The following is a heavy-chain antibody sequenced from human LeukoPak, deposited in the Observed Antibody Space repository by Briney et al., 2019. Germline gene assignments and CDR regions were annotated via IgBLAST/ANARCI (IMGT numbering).Heavy chain of an antibody. J-gene: IGHJ6*02. CDR2: INGDGRNI. CDR1: GFTFSSYW. Sequence: PGGSLRLSCVASGFTFSSYWMHWVRQDPRKGLVWVPRINGDGRNINYADSVRGRFTISRDNAKNTLYLQMNSLRAEDTAVYYCAKPTRYCSGGSCYPGRYGMDVWGQGTTVTVSS. D-gene: IGHD2-15*01. V-gene: IGHV3-74*01. CDR3: AKPTRYCSGGSCYPGRYGMDV.